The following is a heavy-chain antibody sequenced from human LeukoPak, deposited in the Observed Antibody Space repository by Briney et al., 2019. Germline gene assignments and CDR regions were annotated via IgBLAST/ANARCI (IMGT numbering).Heavy chain of an antibody. J-gene: IGHJ3*02. Sequence: SETLSLTCTVSGGSISSYYWSWIRQPPGKGLECIGYIYNSGSTNYNPSLKSRVSISADTSKNQFSLKLSSVTAADTAVYYCARSAIDAFDIWGQGTMVTVSS. CDR2: IYNSGST. D-gene: IGHD6-25*01. V-gene: IGHV4-59*08. CDR3: ARSAIDAFDI. CDR1: GGSISSYY.